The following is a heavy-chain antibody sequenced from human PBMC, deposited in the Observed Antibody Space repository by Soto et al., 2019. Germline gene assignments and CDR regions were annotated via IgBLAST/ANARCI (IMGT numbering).Heavy chain of an antibody. CDR2: IYWNDDK. D-gene: IGHD6-19*01. Sequence: QITLKESGPTLVRPTQTLTLTCTFSGFSLSTSGLGVGWIRQPPGKALEWLALIYWNDDKRYSPSLKARLTITKDTSKNQVVLTMTNMHPVDTATYYCAHRPSGWYLFDYWGQGTLVTVSS. J-gene: IGHJ4*02. CDR1: GFSLSTSGLG. CDR3: AHRPSGWYLFDY. V-gene: IGHV2-5*01.